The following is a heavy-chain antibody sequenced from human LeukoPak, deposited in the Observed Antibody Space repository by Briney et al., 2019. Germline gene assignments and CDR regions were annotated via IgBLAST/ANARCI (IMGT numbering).Heavy chain of an antibody. CDR1: GYTFTSYD. V-gene: IGHV1-8*01. CDR2: MNPNSGNT. Sequence: ASVKVSCTASGYTFTSYDINWERHATGQGLEWMGWMNPNSGNTGYAQKVQGRVTMTRNTYISTTYMELSRLRSEDTAVYYCARGGDEDYWGQGTLVTVSS. CDR3: ARGGDEDY. J-gene: IGHJ4*02.